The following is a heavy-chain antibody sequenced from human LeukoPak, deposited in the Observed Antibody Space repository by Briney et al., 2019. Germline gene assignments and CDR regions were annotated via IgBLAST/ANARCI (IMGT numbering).Heavy chain of an antibody. Sequence: ASVKVSCKSSRYTFTGYYMHWVRQAPGQGLEWMGWINPNSGGTNYAQKFQGRVTMTRDTSISTAYMELSRLRSDDTAVYYCARPLTPHYYYYMDVWGKGTTVTVSS. V-gene: IGHV1-2*02. CDR3: ARPLTPHYYYYMDV. J-gene: IGHJ6*03. CDR2: INPNSGGT. CDR1: RYTFTGYY.